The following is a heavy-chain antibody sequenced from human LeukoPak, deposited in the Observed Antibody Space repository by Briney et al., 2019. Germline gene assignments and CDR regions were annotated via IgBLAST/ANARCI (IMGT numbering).Heavy chain of an antibody. CDR3: VKDRGRYSYGYFDY. CDR2: IASDGSST. V-gene: IGHV3-74*01. J-gene: IGHJ4*02. Sequence: GGSLRLSCAASGFTFSSYWMNWVRQAPGKGLVWVSRIASDGSSTTYADSVKGRFSISRDNAKNTLYLQMNSLRVEDTAVYYCVKDRGRYSYGYFDYWGQGTLVTVSS. D-gene: IGHD5-18*01. CDR1: GFTFSSYW.